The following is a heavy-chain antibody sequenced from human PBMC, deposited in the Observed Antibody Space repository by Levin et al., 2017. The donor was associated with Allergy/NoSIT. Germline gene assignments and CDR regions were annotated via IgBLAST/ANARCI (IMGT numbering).Heavy chain of an antibody. CDR2: IHYSGST. CDR1: GGSISSSDYY. CDR3: ARGNFWSGYGGLTFDP. D-gene: IGHD3-3*01. Sequence: SETLSLTCTVSGGSISSSDYYWSWIRQHPGKGLEWIGYIHYSGSTYYNPSLKSRLTMSVDTSENQFSLRLSSVTAADTAVYFCARGNFWSGYGGLTFDPWGQGTLVTVSS. J-gene: IGHJ5*02. V-gene: IGHV4-31*03.